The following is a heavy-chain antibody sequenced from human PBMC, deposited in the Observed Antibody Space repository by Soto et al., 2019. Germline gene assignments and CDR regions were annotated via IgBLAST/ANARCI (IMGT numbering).Heavy chain of an antibody. V-gene: IGHV4-30-4*01. Sequence: QVQLQESGPGLVKPSQTLSLTCTVSGGSISSGDYHWSWIRQPPGKGLEWIGYIYYTGSTYYNPSLKSRVTRSVDTSNNQFSLRLSSVTAADTAVYYCAREGVASSDRNADGTYWGQGTLVTVSS. CDR2: IYYTGST. D-gene: IGHD3-3*01. J-gene: IGHJ4*02. CDR1: GGSISSGDYH. CDR3: AREGVASSDRNADGTY.